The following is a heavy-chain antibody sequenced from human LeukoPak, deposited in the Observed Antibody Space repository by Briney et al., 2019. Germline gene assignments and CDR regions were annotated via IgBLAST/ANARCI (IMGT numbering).Heavy chain of an antibody. Sequence: PSETLSLTCTVSGGSISSRGYYWSWIRQPPGKGLEWIGSIYYSGSTNYNPSLKSRVTISVDTSKNQFSLKLSSVTAADTAVYYCARHTNSAVIIGDWFDPWGQGTLVTVSS. CDR2: IYYSGST. CDR1: GGSISSRGYY. CDR3: ARHTNSAVIIGDWFDP. D-gene: IGHD1-26*01. V-gene: IGHV4-39*01. J-gene: IGHJ5*02.